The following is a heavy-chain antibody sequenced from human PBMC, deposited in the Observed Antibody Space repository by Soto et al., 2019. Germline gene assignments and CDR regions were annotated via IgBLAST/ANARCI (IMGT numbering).Heavy chain of an antibody. Sequence: LSLTCTVSGGSISSGGYYWSWIRQHPGKGLEWIGYIYYSGSTYYNPSLKSRVTISVDTSKNQFSLKLSSVTAADTAVYYCARDTITGTTSIFDYWGQGTLVTVSS. D-gene: IGHD1-7*01. V-gene: IGHV4-31*03. CDR3: ARDTITGTTSIFDY. CDR1: GGSISSGGYY. CDR2: IYYSGST. J-gene: IGHJ4*02.